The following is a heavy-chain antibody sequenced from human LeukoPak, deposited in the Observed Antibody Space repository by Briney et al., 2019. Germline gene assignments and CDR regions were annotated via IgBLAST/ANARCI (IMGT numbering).Heavy chain of an antibody. J-gene: IGHJ4*02. D-gene: IGHD6-13*01. V-gene: IGHV3-9*01. CDR1: GFTFADYA. Sequence: GRSLSLSCAPSGFTFADYAVHSVRPAPGKGLEWVSEILRNSRSIGSAGSVKGRFTISRDDAKNSLYLQMNSLRAEDTALYYCVKDGGRDTAAAYYWGQGTLVSVSS. CDR2: ILRNSRSI. CDR3: VKDGGRDTAAAYY.